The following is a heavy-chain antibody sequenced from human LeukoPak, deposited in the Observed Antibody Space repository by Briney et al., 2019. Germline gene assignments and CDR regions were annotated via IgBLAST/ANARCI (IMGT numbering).Heavy chain of an antibody. Sequence: PGGPLRLSCAASGFTFSSYSMNWVRQAPGKGLEWVSSISSSSSYIYYADSVKGRFTISRDNAKNSLYLQMNSLRAEDTALYYCASVDYYGSGNYYNDVDYWGQGTLVTVSS. V-gene: IGHV3-21*01. CDR2: ISSSSSYI. D-gene: IGHD3-10*01. CDR1: GFTFSSYS. J-gene: IGHJ4*02. CDR3: ASVDYYGSGNYYNDVDY.